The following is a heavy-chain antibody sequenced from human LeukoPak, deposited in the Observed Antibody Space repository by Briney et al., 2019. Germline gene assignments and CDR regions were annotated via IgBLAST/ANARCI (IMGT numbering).Heavy chain of an antibody. J-gene: IGHJ1*01. V-gene: IGHV4-34*01. CDR2: IYYSGST. D-gene: IGHD6-13*01. CDR3: ARHSVSSAAGTVPGEYFQH. Sequence: PSETLSLTCAVYGGSFSGYYWSWIRQPPGKGLEWIGSIYYSGSTYYNPSLKSRVTISVDTSKNQFSLKVSSVTAADTAVYYCARHSVSSAAGTVPGEYFQHWGQGTLVTVSS. CDR1: GGSFSGYY.